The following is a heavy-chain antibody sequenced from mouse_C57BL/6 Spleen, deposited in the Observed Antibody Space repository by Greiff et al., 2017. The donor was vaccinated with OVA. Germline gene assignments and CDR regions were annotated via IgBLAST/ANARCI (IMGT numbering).Heavy chain of an antibody. Sequence: QVQLQQPGAELVMPGASVKLSCKASGYTFTSYWMHWVKQRPGQGLEWIGEIDPSDSYTNYNQKFKGKSTLTVDKSSSTAYMQLSSLTAEESAVYYCATDSSGYDYWGQGTALTVSS. D-gene: IGHD3-2*02. J-gene: IGHJ2*01. CDR2: IDPSDSYT. CDR3: ATDSSGYDY. V-gene: IGHV1-69*01. CDR1: GYTFTSYW.